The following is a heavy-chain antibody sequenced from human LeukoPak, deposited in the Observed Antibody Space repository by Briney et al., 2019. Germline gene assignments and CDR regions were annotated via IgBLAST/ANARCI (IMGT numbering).Heavy chain of an antibody. CDR1: GFTFSSYE. V-gene: IGHV3-21*05. Sequence: PGGCLRLSCAASGFTFSSYEMNWVRQAPGKGLEWVSYISSSSTYTNYADSVKGRFTISRDNAKNPLYLQMNSLRAEDTAVYYCAREPSKQHLDIWGQGTLVTVS. J-gene: IGHJ4*02. CDR2: ISSSSTYT. CDR3: AREPSKQHLDI. D-gene: IGHD6-13*01.